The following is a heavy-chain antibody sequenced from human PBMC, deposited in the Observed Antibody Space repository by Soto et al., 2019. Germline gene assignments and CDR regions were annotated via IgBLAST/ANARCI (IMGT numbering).Heavy chain of an antibody. CDR2: ISGSGGST. Sequence: GGSLRLSCAASGFTFSSYAMSWVRQAPGKGLEWVSAISGSGGSTYYADSVKGRFTISRDNSKNTLYLQMNSLRAEDTAVYYFANSGPDCSSTSCYEGYFDYWGQGTLVTVSS. CDR1: GFTFSSYA. J-gene: IGHJ4*02. CDR3: ANSGPDCSSTSCYEGYFDY. V-gene: IGHV3-23*01. D-gene: IGHD2-2*01.